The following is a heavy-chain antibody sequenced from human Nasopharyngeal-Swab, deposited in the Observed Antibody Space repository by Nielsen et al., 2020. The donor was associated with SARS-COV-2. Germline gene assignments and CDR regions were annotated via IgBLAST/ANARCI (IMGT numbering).Heavy chain of an antibody. CDR2: ISYDGSNK. J-gene: IGHJ5*02. D-gene: IGHD1-26*01. CDR1: GFTFSSYA. CDR3: ARDMGANFDP. Sequence: GESLKISCAASGFTFSSYAMHWVRQAPGKGLEWVAVISYDGSNKYYADSVKGRFTISRDNSKNTLYLQMNSLRAEDTAVYYCARDMGANFDPWGQGTLGTVSS. V-gene: IGHV3-30*04.